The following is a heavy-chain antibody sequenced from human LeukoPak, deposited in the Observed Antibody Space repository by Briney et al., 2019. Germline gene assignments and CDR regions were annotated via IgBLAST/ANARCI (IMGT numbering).Heavy chain of an antibody. Sequence: GGSLRLSCAASGFMFRSYAMSWVRQTPGKGLEWVSAISNSGASTYYAEAVKGRFTISRDNSKNTLFLQMDSLRADDTAVYYCAKHSSSWHYFDYWGQGTLVTVSS. CDR3: AKHSSSWHYFDY. D-gene: IGHD6-13*01. CDR2: ISNSGAST. CDR1: GFMFRSYA. J-gene: IGHJ4*02. V-gene: IGHV3-23*01.